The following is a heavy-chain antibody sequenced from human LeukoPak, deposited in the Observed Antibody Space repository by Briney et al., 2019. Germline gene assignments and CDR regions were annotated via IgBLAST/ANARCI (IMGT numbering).Heavy chain of an antibody. V-gene: IGHV3-7*01. Sequence: GGSLRLSCVASGLSFSSLWMSWVRQAPGKGLEWVANIKGDGNEKYYVDSVKGRFTISRDNAKNSLYLQMSSLRAEDTAVYYCARDIGSGSLFRAYYYYMDVWGKGTTVTVSS. D-gene: IGHD3-10*01. CDR3: ARDIGSGSLFRAYYYYMDV. J-gene: IGHJ6*03. CDR1: GLSFSSLW. CDR2: IKGDGNEK.